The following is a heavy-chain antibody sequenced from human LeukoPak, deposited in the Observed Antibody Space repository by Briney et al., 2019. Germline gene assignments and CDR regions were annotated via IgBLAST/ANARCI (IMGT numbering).Heavy chain of an antibody. J-gene: IGHJ3*02. Sequence: GGSLRLSCAASGFTFSSYSMNWVRQAPGKGLEWVSSISSSSSYIYYADSVKGRFTISRDNAKNSLYLQMNSLRAEDTAVYYCARVRSNYGSDAFDIWGQGAMVTVSS. CDR1: GFTFSSYS. CDR2: ISSSSSYI. CDR3: ARVRSNYGSDAFDI. D-gene: IGHD4-11*01. V-gene: IGHV3-21*01.